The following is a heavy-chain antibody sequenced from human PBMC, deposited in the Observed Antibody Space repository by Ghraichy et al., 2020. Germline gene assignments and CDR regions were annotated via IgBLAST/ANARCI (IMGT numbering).Heavy chain of an antibody. J-gene: IGHJ6*02. CDR1: GGSFSGYY. V-gene: IGHV4-34*01. CDR2: INHSGST. CDR3: ARGRPKLRFLERYGMDV. D-gene: IGHD3-3*01. Sequence: SETLTLTCAVYGGSFSGYYWSWIRQPPGKGLEWIGEINHSGSTNYNPSLKSRVTISVDTSKNQFSLKLSSVTAADMAVYYCARGRPKLRFLERYGMDVWGQGTTVTVSS.